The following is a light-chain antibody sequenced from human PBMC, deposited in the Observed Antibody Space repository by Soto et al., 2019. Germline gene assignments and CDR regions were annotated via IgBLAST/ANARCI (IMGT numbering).Light chain of an antibody. CDR3: SSYASSTTAYVI. V-gene: IGLV2-14*01. Sequence: QSALTQPASVSGSPGQSITISCTGTSSDVGGYSSVSWYQQHAGKAPKLMIYEVSNRPSGVSDRFSGSKSGNTASLTISGLQAEDEADYYCSSYASSTTAYVIFGGGTKVTVL. J-gene: IGLJ2*01. CDR1: SSDVGGYSS. CDR2: EVS.